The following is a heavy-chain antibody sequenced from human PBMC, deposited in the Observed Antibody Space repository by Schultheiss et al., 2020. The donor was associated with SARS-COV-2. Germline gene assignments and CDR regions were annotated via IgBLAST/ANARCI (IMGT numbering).Heavy chain of an antibody. V-gene: IGHV4-59*01. D-gene: IGHD3-10*01. J-gene: IGHJ4*02. Sequence: SETLSLTCTVSGSSISGYFWTWIRQPPGKGLEQVGNIYYTGITKYSPSLKSRITISVDTSKKQFSLRLGSVTAADTAVYYCVRAARVEQLFSVRGGHLDYWGRGTQVTVSS. CDR3: VRAARVEQLFSVRGGHLDY. CDR1: GSSISGYF. CDR2: IYYTGIT.